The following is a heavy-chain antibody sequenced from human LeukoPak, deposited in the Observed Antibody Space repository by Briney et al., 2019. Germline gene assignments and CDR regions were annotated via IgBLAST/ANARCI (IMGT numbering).Heavy chain of an antibody. Sequence: GGSLRLSCTASGSTFSDYWMTWVRQAPGKGPEWVANIKQDGSQRYYVDSVRGRFTISRDNAKNSLFLQMNGLRAEDTAVYYCARRGGSSSRRSPIDYWGQGTLVTVYS. CDR3: ARRGGSSSRRSPIDY. J-gene: IGHJ4*02. D-gene: IGHD6-6*01. CDR1: GSTFSDYW. CDR2: IKQDGSQR. V-gene: IGHV3-7*01.